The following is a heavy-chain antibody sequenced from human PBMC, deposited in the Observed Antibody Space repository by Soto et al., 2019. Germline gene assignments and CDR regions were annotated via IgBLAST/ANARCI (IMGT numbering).Heavy chain of an antibody. D-gene: IGHD4-17*01. V-gene: IGHV5-51*01. CDR1: GYSFTGYW. Sequence: GESLKISCEASGYSFTGYWIVWVRQMPGKGLERMGIVYPSDSRTKYSPSFQGQVTISADTSTSTTYLQWTSLKASDTAMYYCARLNYGDYAYYYYGMDVWGQGTTVTVSS. CDR3: ARLNYGDYAYYYYGMDV. J-gene: IGHJ6*02. CDR2: VYPSDSRT.